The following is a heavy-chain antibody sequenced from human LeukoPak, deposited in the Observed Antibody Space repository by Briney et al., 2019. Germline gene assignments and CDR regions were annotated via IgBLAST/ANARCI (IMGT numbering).Heavy chain of an antibody. CDR2: IYSSGST. D-gene: IGHD3-10*01. CDR1: GGSISSYY. V-gene: IGHV4-4*07. J-gene: IGHJ4*02. Sequence: SETLSLTCTVSGGSISSYYWSWIRQPAGEGLEWIGRIYSSGSTNYNPSLRSWVTLSVATSKNQFSLKLSSVTAADTAVYYCAGPGAGDLDYWGQGTLVTVSS. CDR3: AGPGAGDLDY.